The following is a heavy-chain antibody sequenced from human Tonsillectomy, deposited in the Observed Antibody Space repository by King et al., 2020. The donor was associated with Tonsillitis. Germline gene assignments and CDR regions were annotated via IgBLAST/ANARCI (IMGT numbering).Heavy chain of an antibody. J-gene: IGHJ4*02. D-gene: IGHD6-19*01. CDR2: ISYDATRE. Sequence: VQLVESGGGVVQPGRSLRLSCVSSGFAFRSYGMHWVRQAPGKGLEWVAVISYDATRENYADSAKGRFTISRDNSKNTLYLQMNSLRAEDTAVYYCARERLYSSFWGIDYWGQGSLDTVSS. CDR1: GFAFRSYG. CDR3: ARERLYSSFWGIDY. V-gene: IGHV3-33*05.